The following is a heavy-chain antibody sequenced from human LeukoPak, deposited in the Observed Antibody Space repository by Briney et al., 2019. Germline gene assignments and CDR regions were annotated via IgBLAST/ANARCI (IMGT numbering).Heavy chain of an antibody. D-gene: IGHD4-17*01. CDR2: IIPIFGTA. Sequence: SVKVSCKASGYTFTSYGISWVRQAPGQGLEWMGGIIPIFGTANYAQKFQGRVTITADESTSTAYMELSSLRSEDTAVYYCARSYGDYYFDYWGQGTLVTVSS. V-gene: IGHV1-69*13. J-gene: IGHJ4*02. CDR3: ARSYGDYYFDY. CDR1: GYTFTSYG.